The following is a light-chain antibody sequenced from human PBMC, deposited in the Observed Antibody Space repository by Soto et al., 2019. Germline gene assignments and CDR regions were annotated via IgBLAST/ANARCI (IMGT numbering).Light chain of an antibody. CDR2: KAS. CDR3: QQYSTYPYI. J-gene: IGKJ2*01. Sequence: DIHMTQSPSTLPASVGDRVTITCRASQSINRWLAWYQQKPGKAPKLLIYKASTLESGVPSRFSGGGIGTEFSLSISSLQPDDFATYYCQQYSTYPYIFGQGTKVDIK. V-gene: IGKV1-5*03. CDR1: QSINRW.